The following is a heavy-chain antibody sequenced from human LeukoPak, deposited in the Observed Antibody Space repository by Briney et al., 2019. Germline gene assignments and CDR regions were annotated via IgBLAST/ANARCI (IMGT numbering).Heavy chain of an antibody. D-gene: IGHD3-22*01. CDR2: INPKTLGK. CDR1: GYTFTTYY. V-gene: IGHV1-2*02. CDR3: ARDSLSDDSRGYYDF. Sequence: ASVKVSCKASGYTFTTYYIHWVRQAPGHGLEWMGWINPKTLGKNYEKKFRGRVTLTRDTSITTVYMELSSLRSDDTAVYYCARDSLSDDSRGYYDFWGQGALVTVST. J-gene: IGHJ4*02.